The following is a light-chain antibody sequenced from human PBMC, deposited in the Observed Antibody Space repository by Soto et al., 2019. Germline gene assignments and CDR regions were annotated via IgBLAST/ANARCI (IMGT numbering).Light chain of an antibody. V-gene: IGKV1-9*01. CDR3: QQRSDWPLT. CDR1: QGISSY. J-gene: IGKJ4*01. CDR2: AAP. Sequence: DIQLTQSPSFLSASVGDRVTITCRASQGISSYLAWYQQRPGKAPKFLMYAAPTLQSGVPSRFSGSGSGTEFALTISSLQPEDFAVYYCQQRSDWPLTFGGGTKVDIK.